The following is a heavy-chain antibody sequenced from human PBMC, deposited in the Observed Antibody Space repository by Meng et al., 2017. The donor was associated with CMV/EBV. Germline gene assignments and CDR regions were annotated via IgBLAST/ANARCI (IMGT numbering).Heavy chain of an antibody. Sequence: VQLPEAGPGLVKPSPTLSLTCTVSCGSISSGDYYWSWIRQPPGKGLEWIGYIYYSGSTYYNPSLKSRVTISVDTSKNQFSLKLSSVTAADTAVYYCARVYCSGGSCYGNWFDPWGQGTLVTVSS. CDR1: CGSISSGDYY. CDR3: ARVYCSGGSCYGNWFDP. V-gene: IGHV4-30-4*08. CDR2: IYYSGST. D-gene: IGHD2-15*01. J-gene: IGHJ5*02.